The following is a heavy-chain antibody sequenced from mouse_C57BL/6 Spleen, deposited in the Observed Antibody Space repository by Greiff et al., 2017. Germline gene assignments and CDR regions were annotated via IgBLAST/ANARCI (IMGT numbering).Heavy chain of an antibody. Sequence: VQLQQSGAELVRPGASVTLSCKASGYTFTDYEMHWVKQTPVHGLEWIGAIDPETGGTAYNQKFKGKAILTADKSSSTAYMELRSLTSEDSAVYYCTRTLHYYGSSYEGGWFAYWGQGTLVTVSA. J-gene: IGHJ3*01. CDR3: TRTLHYYGSSYEGGWFAY. D-gene: IGHD1-1*01. V-gene: IGHV1-15*01. CDR1: GYTFTDYE. CDR2: IDPETGGT.